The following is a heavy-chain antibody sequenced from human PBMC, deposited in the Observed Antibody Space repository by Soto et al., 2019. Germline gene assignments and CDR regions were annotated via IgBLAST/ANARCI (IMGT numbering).Heavy chain of an antibody. D-gene: IGHD1-7*01. CDR3: ARRLTGTTVNWFDP. CDR1: GGSFSGYY. CDR2: INHSGST. Sequence: SETLSLTCAVYGGSFSGYYWSWIRQPPGKGLEWIGEINHSGSTNYNPSLKSRVTISVDTSKNQFSLKLSSVTAADTAVYYCARRLTGTTVNWFDPWGQGTLVTVSS. V-gene: IGHV4-34*01. J-gene: IGHJ5*02.